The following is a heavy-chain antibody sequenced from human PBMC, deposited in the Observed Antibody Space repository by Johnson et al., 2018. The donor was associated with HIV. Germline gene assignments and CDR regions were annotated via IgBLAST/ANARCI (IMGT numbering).Heavy chain of an antibody. D-gene: IGHD3-16*02. CDR3: AREWGVITFGGVIPRNAFDI. CDR2: ISYDGSNK. CDR1: GFTFSSYA. Sequence: QVQLVESGGGVVQPGRSLRLSCAASGFTFSSYAMHWVRQAPGQGLEWVAVISYDGSNKYYADSVKGRFTVSSDKVKNTLHLQMNSLRAEDTAVYYCAREWGVITFGGVIPRNAFDIWGQGTMVTVSS. J-gene: IGHJ3*02. V-gene: IGHV3-30*04.